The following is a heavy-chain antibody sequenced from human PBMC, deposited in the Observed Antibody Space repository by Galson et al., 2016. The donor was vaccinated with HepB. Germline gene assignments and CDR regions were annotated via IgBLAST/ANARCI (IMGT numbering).Heavy chain of an antibody. Sequence: SLRLSCGASGFAFSSHWMHWVRQDLGKGLVWVSRINSDGTISNYADSVKGRFTISRDNAKNTLYLQMNSLRAEDTAVYFCVRDHSVVPTTAYNWFDPWGRGTLVTVSS. D-gene: IGHD1-1*01. CDR3: VRDHSVVPTTAYNWFDP. CDR1: GFAFSSHW. J-gene: IGHJ5*02. CDR2: INSDGTIS. V-gene: IGHV3-74*01.